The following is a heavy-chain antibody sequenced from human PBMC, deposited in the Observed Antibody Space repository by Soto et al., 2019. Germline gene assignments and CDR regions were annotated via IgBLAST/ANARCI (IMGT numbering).Heavy chain of an antibody. CDR1: GFIFKMYW. D-gene: IGHD3-10*01. V-gene: IGHV3-74*01. CDR3: TRGPRPISTGTGAY. CDR2: IYNDGTYS. Sequence: GGSLRLSCAASGFIFKMYWMHWFRQSPGKGLVWISRIYNDGTYSDYADSVRGRFTISRDNVNDTLYLQMNNLRAEDSGLYYCTRGPRPISTGTGAYWGQGTQVTVSS. J-gene: IGHJ4*02.